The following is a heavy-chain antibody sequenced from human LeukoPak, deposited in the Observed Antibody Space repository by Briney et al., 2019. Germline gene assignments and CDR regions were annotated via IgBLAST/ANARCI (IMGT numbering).Heavy chain of an antibody. CDR3: AREMTYYYDSSGYYYGSFDY. V-gene: IGHV4-4*07. CDR2: IYTSGRT. CDR1: GGSISSYY. J-gene: IGHJ4*02. D-gene: IGHD3-22*01. Sequence: SSETLSLTCTVSGGSISSYYWSWIRQPAGKGLEWIGRIYTSGRTNYKPSLKSRVTMSVDTSKNQFSLKLSSVTAADTAVYYCAREMTYYYDSSGYYYGSFDYWGQGTLVTVSS.